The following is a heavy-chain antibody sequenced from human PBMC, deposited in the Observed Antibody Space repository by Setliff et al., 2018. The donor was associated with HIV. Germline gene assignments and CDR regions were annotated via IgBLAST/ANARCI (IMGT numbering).Heavy chain of an antibody. CDR3: AKPTTYYDFWSGPSLGAYFEY. J-gene: IGHJ4*02. D-gene: IGHD3-3*01. CDR2: ISGSGGST. Sequence: GGSLRLSCAASGFTFSSYAMSWVRQAPGKGLEWVSGISGSGGSTYYADSVKGRFTISRDNSKNTLNLQMNSLRAEDTAVYYCAKPTTYYDFWSGPSLGAYFEYWGQGTLVTVS. V-gene: IGHV3-23*01. CDR1: GFTFSSYA.